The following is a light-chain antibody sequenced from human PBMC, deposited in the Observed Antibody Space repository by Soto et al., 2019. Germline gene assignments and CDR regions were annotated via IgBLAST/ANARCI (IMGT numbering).Light chain of an antibody. CDR3: SSYTSSSTPYV. CDR2: EVS. V-gene: IGLV2-14*01. Sequence: SVLTQPASMSGSPGQSIAISCTGTSSDVGGYNYVSWYQQHPGKAPKLMIYEVSNRPSGVSNRFSGSKSGNTASLTISGLQAEDEADYYCSSYTSSSTPYVFGTGTKATVL. J-gene: IGLJ1*01. CDR1: SSDVGGYNY.